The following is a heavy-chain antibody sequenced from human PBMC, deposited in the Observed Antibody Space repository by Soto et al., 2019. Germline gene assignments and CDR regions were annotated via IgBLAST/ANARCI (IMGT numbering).Heavy chain of an antibody. CDR3: ARDRCSSTSCSINWFDP. CDR1: GYTFTKYG. Sequence: GASVKVSCKASGYTFTKYGISWVRQAPGQGLEWMGWISAYNGNTNYAQKLQGRVTMTTDTSTSTAYMELRSLRSDDTAVYYCARDRCSSTSCSINWFDPWGQGTLVTVSS. CDR2: ISAYNGNT. V-gene: IGHV1-18*01. J-gene: IGHJ5*02. D-gene: IGHD2-2*01.